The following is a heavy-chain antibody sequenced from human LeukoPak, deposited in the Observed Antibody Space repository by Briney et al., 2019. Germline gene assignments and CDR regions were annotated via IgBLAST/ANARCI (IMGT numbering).Heavy chain of an antibody. J-gene: IGHJ5*02. V-gene: IGHV1-69*04. D-gene: IGHD2-2*02. CDR2: IIPILGIA. CDR3: ARDLTVVVPAAKPNWFDP. CDR1: GGTFSSYT. Sequence: GASVKVSCKASGGTFSSYTISWVRQAPGQGLEWVGRIIPILGIANYAQKLQGRVTITADKSTSTAYMQLSSLRSEDTAVYYCARDLTVVVPAAKPNWFDPWGQGTLVTVSS.